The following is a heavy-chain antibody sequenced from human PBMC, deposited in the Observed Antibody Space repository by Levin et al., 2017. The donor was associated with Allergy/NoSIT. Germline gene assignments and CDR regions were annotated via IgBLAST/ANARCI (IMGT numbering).Heavy chain of an antibody. V-gene: IGHV3-48*01. D-gene: IGHD3-22*01. J-gene: IGHJ4*02. CDR3: ARDGGTYYYDSSGYYFDY. CDR1: GFTFSSYS. Sequence: SCAASGFTFSSYSMNWVRQAPGKGLEWVSYISSSSSTIYYADSVKGRFTISRDNAKNSLYLQMNSLRAEDTAVYYCARDGGTYYYDSSGYYFDYWGQGTLVTVSS. CDR2: ISSSSSTI.